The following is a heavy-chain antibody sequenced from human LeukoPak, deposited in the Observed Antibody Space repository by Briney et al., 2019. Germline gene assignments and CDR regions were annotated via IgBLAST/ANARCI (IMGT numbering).Heavy chain of an antibody. J-gene: IGHJ4*02. CDR1: GFTFSSYA. CDR2: ISYDGSNK. D-gene: IGHD4-17*01. V-gene: IGHV3-30-3*01. CDR3: ARGAVTRGGRIDY. Sequence: HAGGSLRLSCAASGFTFSSYAMHWVRQAPGKGLEWVAVISYDGSNKYYADSVKGRLTISRDNSKNTLYLQMNSLRAEDTAVYYCARGAVTRGGRIDYWGQGTLVTVSS.